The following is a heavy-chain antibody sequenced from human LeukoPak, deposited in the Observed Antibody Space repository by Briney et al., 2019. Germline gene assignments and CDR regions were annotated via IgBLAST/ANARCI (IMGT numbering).Heavy chain of an antibody. CDR2: ISAYNGNT. CDR1: GYTFTSYG. V-gene: IGHV1-18*01. J-gene: IGHJ4*02. D-gene: IGHD3-16*02. CDR3: ARGHYDYVWGSYRLLDYFDY. Sequence: GASVKVSCKASGYTFTSYGISWVRQAPGQGLEWMGWISAYNGNTNYAQKLQGRVTMTTDTSTSTAYMELRSLRSDDTAVYYCARGHYDYVWGSYRLLDYFDYWGQETLVTVSS.